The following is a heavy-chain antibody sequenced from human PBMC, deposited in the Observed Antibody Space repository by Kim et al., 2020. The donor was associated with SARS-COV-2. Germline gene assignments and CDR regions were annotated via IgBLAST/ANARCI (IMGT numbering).Heavy chain of an antibody. V-gene: IGHV4-39*01. J-gene: IGHJ3*01. CDR2: IYYGGSP. Sequence: SETLSLTCSVSDASITNRINYWAWIRQSPEKGLEWIGTIYYGGSPFYNPSLESRLTISADASQNPFSLQVASMTAADSAVYYCARCLEGRDRFDGWGQGRTVAVSS. CDR3: ARCLEGRDRFDG. D-gene: IGHD3-3*01. CDR1: DASITNRINY.